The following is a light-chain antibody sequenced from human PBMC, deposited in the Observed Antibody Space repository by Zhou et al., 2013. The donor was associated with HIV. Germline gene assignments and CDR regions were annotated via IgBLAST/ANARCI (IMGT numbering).Light chain of an antibody. CDR2: VSS. J-gene: IGKJ1*01. CDR3: QQAYSSPRT. Sequence: DIQMTQSPSSLSASVGDRVTITCRAGQSISSYLNWYQQKPGKAPILLIYVSSNLQRGVPSRFSGSGSGTDFILTISSLQPEDFAVYYCQQAYSSPRTFGQGTRV. CDR1: QSISSY. V-gene: IGKV1-39*01.